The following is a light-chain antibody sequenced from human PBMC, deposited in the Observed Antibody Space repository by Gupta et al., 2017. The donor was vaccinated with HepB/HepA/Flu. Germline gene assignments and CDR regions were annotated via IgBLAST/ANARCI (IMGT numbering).Light chain of an antibody. CDR3: QQYYRTPNS. Sequence: DIVMTQSPDSLAVSLGERATINCKSSQSVLYSSNNKNYLAWYQQKVGQPPKLLIYWASTRESGVPDRFSGSGSGTDFTLTISSLQAEDVAVYYCQQYYRTPNSFGQGTKLEIK. CDR1: QSVLYSSNNKNY. V-gene: IGKV4-1*01. J-gene: IGKJ2*03. CDR2: WAS.